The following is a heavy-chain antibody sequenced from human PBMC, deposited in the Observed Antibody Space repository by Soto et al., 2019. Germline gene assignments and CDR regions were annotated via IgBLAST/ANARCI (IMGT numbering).Heavy chain of an antibody. Sequence: QVQLQESGPGLVRPSETLSLTCTVSGASLTSGSYYWSWVRQPPGKGLEWIAYIYRSGSNNYNPSLKSRATISVDTSKNQFSLRLTSVTPADTAMYYCARWKYSYADLPGDWFDSWGQGTLVTVSS. CDR1: GASLTSGSYY. CDR3: ARWKYSYADLPGDWFDS. CDR2: IYRSGSN. D-gene: IGHD3-16*01. J-gene: IGHJ5*01. V-gene: IGHV4-61*01.